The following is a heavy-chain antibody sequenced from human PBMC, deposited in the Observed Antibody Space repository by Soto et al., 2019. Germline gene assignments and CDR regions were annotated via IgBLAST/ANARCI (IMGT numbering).Heavy chain of an antibody. D-gene: IGHD1-1*01. CDR2: ISGSGGYK. J-gene: IGHJ6*02. CDR3: AKDRNVKDYNGMDV. CDR1: GFTFTN. Sequence: EVQSLESGGGLVQPGGSLRLSCAASGFTFTNWVRQAPGKGLEWVSAISGSGGYKYYADSVKGRLTISRDDSKNTIYLQMNSLRAEDTAVYDGAKDRNVKDYNGMDVWGRGTTVTVSS. V-gene: IGHV3-23*01.